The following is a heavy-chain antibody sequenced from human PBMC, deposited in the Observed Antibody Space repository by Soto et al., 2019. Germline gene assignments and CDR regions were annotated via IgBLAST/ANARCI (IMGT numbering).Heavy chain of an antibody. CDR3: ARGGDWFDP. V-gene: IGHV3-48*02. CDR2: ISSSSSLI. J-gene: IGHJ5*02. CDR1: GFTFSSSG. Sequence: EVQLVESGGGLVQPGGSLRLSCAASGFTFSSSGMNWVRQAPGKGPEWVSYISSSSSLIYYADSVKGRFTISRDNAKNALDLQMNSLRDEDTAEYDCARGGDWFDPWGQGTLVTVAS.